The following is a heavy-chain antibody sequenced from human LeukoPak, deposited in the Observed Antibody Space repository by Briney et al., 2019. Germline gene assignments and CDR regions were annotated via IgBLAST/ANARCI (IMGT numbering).Heavy chain of an antibody. CDR3: ARDRLYYDYVWGSYRSDAFDI. CDR2: ISSSSSYI. CDR1: GFTFSSYS. J-gene: IGHJ3*02. D-gene: IGHD3-16*02. V-gene: IGHV3-21*01. Sequence: PGGSLRLSCAASGFTFSSYSMNWVRQAPGKGLEWVSSISSSSSYIYYADSVKGRFTISRDNAKNSLYLQMNSLRAEDTAVYYCARDRLYYDYVWGSYRSDAFDIWGQGTMVTVSS.